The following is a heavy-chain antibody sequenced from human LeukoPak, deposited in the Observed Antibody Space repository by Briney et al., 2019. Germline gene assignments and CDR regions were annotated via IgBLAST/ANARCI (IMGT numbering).Heavy chain of an antibody. J-gene: IGHJ5*02. V-gene: IGHV4-34*01. CDR3: ARYGDYLYFFDP. D-gene: IGHD4-17*01. Sequence: SETLSLTCAVYGGSFSGYYWSWIRQPPGKGLEWIGEIKHSGSTKYNPSLKSRVTISADTSKNQFYLKLSSVTAADTAVYYCARYGDYLYFFDPWGQGALVTVSS. CDR2: IKHSGST. CDR1: GGSFSGYY.